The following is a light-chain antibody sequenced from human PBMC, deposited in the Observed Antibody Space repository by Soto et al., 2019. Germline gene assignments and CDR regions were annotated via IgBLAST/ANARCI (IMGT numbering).Light chain of an antibody. V-gene: IGKV1-9*01. CDR2: SAS. J-gene: IGKJ5*01. CDR1: QGISSD. Sequence: IPLTQSPSSLSASVGDRVTITCRASQGISSDLAWYQQKPGKAPKLLIYSASTLQSGVPSRFSGSGSGTDFTLTISGLRPEDCATYYCQQLNSYPVTFGQVTRLEIK. CDR3: QQLNSYPVT.